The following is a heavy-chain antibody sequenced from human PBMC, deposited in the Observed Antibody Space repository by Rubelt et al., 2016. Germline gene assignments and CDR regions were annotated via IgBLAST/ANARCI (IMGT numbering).Heavy chain of an antibody. J-gene: IGHJ4*02. D-gene: IGHD5-18*01. CDR1: GFPFSNYA. V-gene: IGHV3-48*03. CDR2: ISSSGSTI. Sequence: VQLEESGGGVVQPGRSLRLSCAASGFPFSNYAMHWVRQAPGKGLAWVSYISSSGSTIYYADSVKGRFNISRDNTKNSLYLQMNSLRAEDTAVYYCAIPGYSYGTSDYWGQGTLVTVSS. CDR3: AIPGYSYGTSDY.